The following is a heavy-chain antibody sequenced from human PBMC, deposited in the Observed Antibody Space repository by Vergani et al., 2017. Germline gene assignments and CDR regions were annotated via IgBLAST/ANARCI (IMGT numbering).Heavy chain of an antibody. V-gene: IGHV3-11*05. CDR1: GFTFSDYY. J-gene: IGHJ4*02. CDR3: AKDLGQWLVLVGYFVD. Sequence: QVQLVESGGGLVKPGGSLRLSCAASGFTFSDYYMSWIRQAPGKGLEWVSYISSSSSYTNYADSVKGRFTISRDNSKNTLYLQMNSLRAEDTAVYYCAKDLGQWLVLVGYFVDGSEGWLVTVSS. CDR2: ISSSSSYT. D-gene: IGHD6-19*01.